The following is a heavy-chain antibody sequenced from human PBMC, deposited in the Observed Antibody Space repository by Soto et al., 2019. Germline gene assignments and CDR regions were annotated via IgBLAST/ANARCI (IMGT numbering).Heavy chain of an antibody. CDR2: IIPIFGTA. J-gene: IGHJ4*02. CDR3: ARAWQQRDYFDY. CDR1: GGTFSSYA. V-gene: IGHV1-69*13. Sequence: SVKVSCKASGGTFSSYAISLVRQAPGQGLEWMGGIIPIFGTANYAQKFQGRVTITADESTSTAYMELSSLRSEDTAVYYCARAWQQRDYFDYWGQGTLVTVS. D-gene: IGHD6-13*01.